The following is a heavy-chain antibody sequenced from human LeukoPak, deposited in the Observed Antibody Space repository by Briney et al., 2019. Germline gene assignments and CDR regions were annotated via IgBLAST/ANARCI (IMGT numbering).Heavy chain of an antibody. D-gene: IGHD3-9*01. Sequence: ASVKVSCKASGYTFTGYYMHWVRQAPGQGLEWMGWINPNSGGTNYAQKFQGRVTMTRDTSISTAYMELSRLRSDDTAVYYCARDYLTIRYFDWSPAPYYYYGMDVWGQGTTVTVSS. CDR3: ARDYLTIRYFDWSPAPYYYYGMDV. CDR1: GYTFTGYY. CDR2: INPNSGGT. J-gene: IGHJ6*02. V-gene: IGHV1-2*02.